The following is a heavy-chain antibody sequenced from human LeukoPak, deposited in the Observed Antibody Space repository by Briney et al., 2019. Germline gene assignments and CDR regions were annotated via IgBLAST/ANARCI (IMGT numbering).Heavy chain of an antibody. Sequence: SETLSLTCTVSGGSIGSYYWSWIRQPPGKGLEWIGYIYYSGSTNYNPSLKSRVTISVDTSKNQFSLKLSSVTAADTAVYYCARRGGYGATYFDYWGQGTLVTVSS. D-gene: IGHD1-26*01. V-gene: IGHV4-59*01. J-gene: IGHJ4*02. CDR1: GGSIGSYY. CDR3: ARRGGYGATYFDY. CDR2: IYYSGST.